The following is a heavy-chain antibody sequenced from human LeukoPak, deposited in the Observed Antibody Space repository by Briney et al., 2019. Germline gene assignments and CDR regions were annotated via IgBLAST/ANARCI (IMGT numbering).Heavy chain of an antibody. CDR3: ARGSPVRNDGWPLFDY. D-gene: IGHD1-1*01. CDR1: GFNFDDYY. Sequence: GGSLRLSCAASGFNFDDYYMSWIRQSPGKGLEWIAYISSSGSTIYYADSMEGRFTISRDNAKDSLYLQMNSLRAEDTAIYYCARGSPVRNDGWPLFDYWGQGTLVTVSS. J-gene: IGHJ4*02. CDR2: ISSSGSTI. V-gene: IGHV3-11*01.